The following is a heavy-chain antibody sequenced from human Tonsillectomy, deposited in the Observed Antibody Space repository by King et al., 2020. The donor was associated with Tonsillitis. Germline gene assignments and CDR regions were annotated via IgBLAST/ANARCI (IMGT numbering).Heavy chain of an antibody. CDR3: ARASGYAYGELDY. V-gene: IGHV3-30*03. CDR2: TSFDGSNK. D-gene: IGHD5-18*01. CDR1: GFIFSSHG. Sequence: VQLVESGGGVVQPGRSLRLSCAASGFIFSSHGMHWVRQAPGKGLEWVAVTSFDGSNKYYADPVKGRFTISRDNSKNTLSLQINSLRADDTAVYYCARASGYAYGELDYWGQGTLVTASS. J-gene: IGHJ4*02.